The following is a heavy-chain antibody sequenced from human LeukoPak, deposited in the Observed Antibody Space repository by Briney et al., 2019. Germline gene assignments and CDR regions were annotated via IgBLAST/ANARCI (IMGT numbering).Heavy chain of an antibody. CDR2: ISYDGSNK. CDR1: GFTFSSYA. Sequence: PGGSLRLSCAASGFTFSSYAMHWVRQAPGKGLEWVAVISYDGSNKYYADSVKGRFTISRDNSKNTLYLQMNSLRAEDTAVYYCARGGGDYGDPQHYWGQGTLVTVSS. V-gene: IGHV3-30-3*01. D-gene: IGHD4-17*01. CDR3: ARGGGDYGDPQHY. J-gene: IGHJ4*02.